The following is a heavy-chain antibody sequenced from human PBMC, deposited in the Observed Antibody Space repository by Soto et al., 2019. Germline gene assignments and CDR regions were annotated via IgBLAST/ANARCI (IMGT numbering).Heavy chain of an antibody. D-gene: IGHD3-22*01. V-gene: IGHV1-2*04. CDR2: INPNSGGT. J-gene: IGHJ6*02. CDR1: GYPFTGYY. Sequence: ASVKVSCKASGYPFTGYYIHWVRQAPGQGLEWMGWINPNSGGTNYAQKFQDWVTMTRDTSISTAYMELSRLRSDDTAVYYCARDERNYYDSSGYITMYYYYGMDVWGQVTTVTVSS. CDR3: ARDERNYYDSSGYITMYYYYGMDV.